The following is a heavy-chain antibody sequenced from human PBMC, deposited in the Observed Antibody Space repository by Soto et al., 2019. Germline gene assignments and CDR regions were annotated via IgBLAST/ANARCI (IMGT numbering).Heavy chain of an antibody. Sequence: QVQLVQSGAEVKKPGASVKVSYTASGYTFTSYGISWVRQAPGQGLEWMGWISAYNGNTNYAQKLQGRVTMTTDTSSSTAYMELRSLRSDDTAVYYCARDSRRLRYSSSVLDVWGQGTTVTVSS. V-gene: IGHV1-18*01. CDR1: GYTFTSYG. D-gene: IGHD6-6*01. J-gene: IGHJ6*02. CDR3: ARDSRRLRYSSSVLDV. CDR2: ISAYNGNT.